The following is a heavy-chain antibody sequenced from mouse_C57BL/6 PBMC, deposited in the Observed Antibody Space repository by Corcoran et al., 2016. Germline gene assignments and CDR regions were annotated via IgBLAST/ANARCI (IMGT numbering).Heavy chain of an antibody. V-gene: IGHV1-76*01. J-gene: IGHJ4*01. CDR3: ARGTSSYDGYYLLAMGY. D-gene: IGHD2-3*01. CDR1: GYTFTDYC. Sequence: QVQLKQSGAELVRPGASVKLSCKASGYTFTDYCINWVKQRPGQGLEWIARIYPGSGNTYYNEKFKGKATLTAEKSSSTAYMQLSSLTSEDSAVYFCARGTSSYDGYYLLAMGYWGQGTSVTVSS. CDR2: IYPGSGNT.